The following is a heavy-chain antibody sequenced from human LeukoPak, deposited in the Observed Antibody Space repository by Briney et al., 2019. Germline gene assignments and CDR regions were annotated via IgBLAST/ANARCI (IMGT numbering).Heavy chain of an antibody. D-gene: IGHD5-18*01. J-gene: IGHJ4*02. CDR2: INTNTGNP. CDR1: GYTFTSYA. Sequence: ASVNVSCKASGYTFTSYAMNWVRQATGQGLEWMGWINTNTGNPTCAQGFTGRFVFSLDTSVSTAYLQISSLKAEDTAVYYCARAGYSYEFDYWGQGTLVTVSS. V-gene: IGHV7-4-1*02. CDR3: ARAGYSYEFDY.